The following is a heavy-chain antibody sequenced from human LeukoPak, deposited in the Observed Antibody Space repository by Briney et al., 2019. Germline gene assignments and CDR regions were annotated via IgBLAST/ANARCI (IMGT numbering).Heavy chain of an antibody. J-gene: IGHJ4*02. D-gene: IGHD3-22*01. V-gene: IGHV4-39*07. CDR3: ARNYYDTKKPWD. CDR2: ISQSGSP. CDR1: GASIDSTDYY. Sequence: SETLSLTCTVSGASIDSTDYYWDWIRQSPGKGLEWIGSISQSGSPYYNPSLKSRVTMSVDTSQNQFSLKVSSVTAADTAVYFCARNYYDTKKPWDWGQGTLVTVSS.